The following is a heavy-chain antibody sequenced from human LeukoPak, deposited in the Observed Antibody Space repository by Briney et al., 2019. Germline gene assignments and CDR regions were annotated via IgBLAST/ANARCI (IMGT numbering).Heavy chain of an antibody. CDR3: TTGPERCITIFGVVIRNKHFDY. V-gene: IGHV3-15*01. Sequence: KPGGSLRLSCAASGFTFSNAWMSWVRQAPGKGLGWVGRIKSKTDGGTTDYAAPVKGRFTISRDDSKNTLYLQMNSLKTEDTAVYYCTTGPERCITIFGVVIRNKHFDYWGQGTLVTVSS. J-gene: IGHJ4*02. CDR1: GFTFSNAW. CDR2: IKSKTDGGTT. D-gene: IGHD3-3*01.